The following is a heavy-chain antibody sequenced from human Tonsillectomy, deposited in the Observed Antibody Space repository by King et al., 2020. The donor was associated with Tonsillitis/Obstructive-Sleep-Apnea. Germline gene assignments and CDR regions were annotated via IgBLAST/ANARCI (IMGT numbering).Heavy chain of an antibody. Sequence: VQLPQWGAGLIKPSETLSLTCAVYGGSFSGYYWTWIRQPPGKGLEWIGEINHSGSTNYNPSLKSRVTISVDTSKNQFSLKLSSVTAADTAVYYCATSRYCSRTSCPNWFDPWGQGTLVTVSS. CDR2: INHSGST. CDR1: GGSFSGYY. V-gene: IGHV4-34*01. D-gene: IGHD2-2*01. J-gene: IGHJ5*02. CDR3: ATSRYCSRTSCPNWFDP.